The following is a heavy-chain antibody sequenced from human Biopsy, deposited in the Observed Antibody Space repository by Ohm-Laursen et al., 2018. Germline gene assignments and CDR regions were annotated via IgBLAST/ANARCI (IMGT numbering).Heavy chain of an antibody. D-gene: IGHD3-16*01. CDR3: ARAVDYYDPYYYYGLDV. CDR1: GGSFSGYY. J-gene: IGHJ6*02. Sequence: SETLSFTWAVYGGSFSGYYWSWIRQPPGKGLEWIGEINHRGSTNYNPSLKSRVTISVDTSKNQFSLKLRSVTAADTAVYYCARAVDYYDPYYYYGLDVWGQGTTVTVSS. V-gene: IGHV4-34*01. CDR2: INHRGST.